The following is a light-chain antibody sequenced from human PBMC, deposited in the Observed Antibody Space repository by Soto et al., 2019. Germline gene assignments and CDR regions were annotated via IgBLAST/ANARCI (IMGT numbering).Light chain of an antibody. CDR3: CSYVGSSAYV. Sequence: QSVLTQPASVSGSPGQSITISCTGTSSDVGSYNLVSWYQQYPGKAPKLMIYEGSKRPSGVSNRFSGSKSGNTPSLTISGLQAEDEADYYCCSYVGSSAYVFGTGTKLTVL. CDR1: SSDVGSYNL. CDR2: EGS. V-gene: IGLV2-23*01. J-gene: IGLJ1*01.